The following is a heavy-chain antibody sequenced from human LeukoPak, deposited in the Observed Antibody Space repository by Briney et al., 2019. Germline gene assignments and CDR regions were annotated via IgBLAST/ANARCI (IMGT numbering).Heavy chain of an antibody. Sequence: GESLKISCKGLGYDFSTYWNAWVRQRPGKGLKWMGITHPGGSETRYDPSFQGQVTISADRSTSTAYLQWSSLRASDTAMYYCARASRDGYNQNFDRWGQGTLVTVSS. V-gene: IGHV5-51*01. CDR3: ARASRDGYNQNFDR. J-gene: IGHJ4*02. CDR2: THPGGSET. D-gene: IGHD5-24*01. CDR1: GYDFSTYW.